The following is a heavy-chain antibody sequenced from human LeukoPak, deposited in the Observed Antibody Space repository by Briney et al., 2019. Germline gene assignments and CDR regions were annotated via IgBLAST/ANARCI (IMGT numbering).Heavy chain of an antibody. D-gene: IGHD3-16*02. CDR1: GFTFSSYA. J-gene: IGHJ4*02. CDR3: ARESRDYVWGSYRHPRLDY. Sequence: PGGSLRLSCAASGFTFSSYAMSWVRQAPGKGLEWVSAISGSGGSTYYADSVKGRFTISRDNSKNTLYLQMNSLRAEDTAVYYCARESRDYVWGSYRHPRLDYWGQGTLVTVSS. CDR2: ISGSGGST. V-gene: IGHV3-23*01.